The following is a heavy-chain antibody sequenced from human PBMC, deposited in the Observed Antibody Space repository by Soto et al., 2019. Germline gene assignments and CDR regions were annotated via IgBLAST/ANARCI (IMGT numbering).Heavy chain of an antibody. D-gene: IGHD4-17*01. V-gene: IGHV3-66*01. CDR3: AGPPGYGDYDAFDI. Sequence: GGSLRLSCAASGFTVSSNYMSWVRQAPGKGLEWVSVIYSGGSTYYADSVTGRFTISRDNSKNKLYLQMNSLIAEETAVYYCAGPPGYGDYDAFDIWGQGTMVTVSS. J-gene: IGHJ3*02. CDR2: IYSGGST. CDR1: GFTVSSNY.